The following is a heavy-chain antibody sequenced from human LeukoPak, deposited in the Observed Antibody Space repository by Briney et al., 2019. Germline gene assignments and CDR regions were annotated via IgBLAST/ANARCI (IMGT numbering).Heavy chain of an antibody. Sequence: PSETLSLTCTVSGGSISSSSYYWGWIRQPPGRGLEWIGSIYYSGSTYYNPSLKSRVTISVDTSKNQFSLTLSSVTAADTAVYYCAREKSVYGLDYWGQGTLVTVSS. V-gene: IGHV4-39*07. J-gene: IGHJ4*02. CDR3: AREKSVYGLDY. CDR1: GGSISSSSYY. D-gene: IGHD3-10*01. CDR2: IYYSGST.